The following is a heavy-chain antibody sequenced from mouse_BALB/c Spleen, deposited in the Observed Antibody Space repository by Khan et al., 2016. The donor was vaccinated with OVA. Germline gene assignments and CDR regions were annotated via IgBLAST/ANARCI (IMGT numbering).Heavy chain of an antibody. CDR2: IWGGGNT. CDR3: AKGVWSYYFALDY. CDR1: GFSLTDYD. Sequence: VQLKESGPGLVAPSQSLSITCTVSGFSLTDYDVGWIRQPPGKGLEWLGVIWGGGNTYYNSALKSGLSICKDTSKSQVFLKMNSLQTDDTAMYYCAKGVWSYYFALDYWGQGTSVTVSS. J-gene: IGHJ4*01. V-gene: IGHV2-6-5*01. D-gene: IGHD2-10*02.